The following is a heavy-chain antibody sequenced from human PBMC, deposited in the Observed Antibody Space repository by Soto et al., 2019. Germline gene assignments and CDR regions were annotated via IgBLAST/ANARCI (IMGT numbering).Heavy chain of an antibody. D-gene: IGHD6-19*01. CDR1: GYTFTSYY. CDR2: INPSGGST. V-gene: IGHV1-46*01. CDR3: ARGYSGGLYPPDY. J-gene: IGHJ4*02. Sequence: GASVKVSCKASGYTFTSYYMHWVRHAPGQGLEWMGIINPSGGSTSYAQKFQGRVTMARDTSTSTVYMELSNLKSEDPAVYYCARGYSGGLYPPDYGGQGTLVTVPS.